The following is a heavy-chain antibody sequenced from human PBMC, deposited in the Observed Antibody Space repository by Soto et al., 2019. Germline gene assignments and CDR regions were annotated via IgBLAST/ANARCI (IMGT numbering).Heavy chain of an antibody. CDR3: AGHAQLELTIYYMDV. CDR1: GYSFTSYW. Sequence: PGESLKISCKGSGYSFTSYWIGWVRQMPGKGLEWMGTIFPGDSDIRYSPPFQGQVTISVDKSISTAYLQWSSLKASDTAMYYCAGHAQLELTIYYMDVWGKGTTVTVSS. J-gene: IGHJ6*03. D-gene: IGHD1-7*01. CDR2: IFPGDSDI. V-gene: IGHV5-51*01.